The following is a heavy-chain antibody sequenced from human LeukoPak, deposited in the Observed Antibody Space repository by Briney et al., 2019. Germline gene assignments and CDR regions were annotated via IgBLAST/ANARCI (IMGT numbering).Heavy chain of an antibody. CDR3: ARGYCSSTSCYQDDAFDI. Sequence: SETLSLTCAVYGGSFSGYYWSWIRQPPGKGLEWIGEINHSGSTNYNPSLKSRVTISVDTSKNQFSPKLSSVTAADTAVYYCARGYCSSTSCYQDDAFDIWGQGTMVTVSS. CDR1: GGSFSGYY. V-gene: IGHV4-34*01. CDR2: INHSGST. D-gene: IGHD2-2*01. J-gene: IGHJ3*02.